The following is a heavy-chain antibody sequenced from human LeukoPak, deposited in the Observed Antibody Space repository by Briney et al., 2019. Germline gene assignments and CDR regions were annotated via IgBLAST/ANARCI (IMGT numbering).Heavy chain of an antibody. CDR2: ISYDGSNK. Sequence: GGSLRLSCAASGFTFSSYAMHWVRQAPGKGLEWVAVISYDGSNKYYADSVKGRFTISRDNSKNTLYLQMNSLRAEDTAVYYCARDLIAAAGYWFDPWGQGTLVTVSS. V-gene: IGHV3-30-3*01. J-gene: IGHJ5*02. D-gene: IGHD6-13*01. CDR3: ARDLIAAAGYWFDP. CDR1: GFTFSSYA.